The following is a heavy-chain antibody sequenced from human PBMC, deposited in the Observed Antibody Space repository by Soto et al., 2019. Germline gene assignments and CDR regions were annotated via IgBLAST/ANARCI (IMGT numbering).Heavy chain of an antibody. D-gene: IGHD1-7*01. J-gene: IGHJ4*02. CDR1: GGSLNNYY. CDR2: TFHSGTT. V-gene: IGHV4-59*01. Sequence: PSVRLSLTCTVCGGSLNNYYWSWIRQPPGKGLEWIGYTFHSGTTTYNPSLRSRTTISVDKSKNQFSLNLNSLIAADTPVYYCARGGHKNYPRHFEYLGQGTLITASS. CDR3: ARGGHKNYPRHFEY.